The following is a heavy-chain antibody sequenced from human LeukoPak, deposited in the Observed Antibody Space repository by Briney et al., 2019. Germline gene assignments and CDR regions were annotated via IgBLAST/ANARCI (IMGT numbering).Heavy chain of an antibody. Sequence: ASVKVSCKASGGTFSSYAISWVRQAPGQGLEWMGWMNPNSGNTGYAQKFQGRVTMTRNTSISTAYMELSSLRSEDTAVYYCARGITYYYDSSGFRDYWGQGTLVTVSS. V-gene: IGHV1-8*02. CDR1: GGTFSSYA. CDR3: ARGITYYYDSSGFRDY. CDR2: MNPNSGNT. J-gene: IGHJ4*02. D-gene: IGHD3-22*01.